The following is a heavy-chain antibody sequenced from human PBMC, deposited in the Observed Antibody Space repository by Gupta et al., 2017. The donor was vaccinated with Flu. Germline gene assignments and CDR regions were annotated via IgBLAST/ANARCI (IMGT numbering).Heavy chain of an antibody. D-gene: IGHD6-6*01. J-gene: IGHJ4*02. CDR3: ARDNPYSSS. CDR2: IYTSGST. V-gene: IGHV4-61*02. Sequence: QVQLQESGPGLVKPSQTLSLTCTVSGGSISSGSYYWSWIRQPAGKGLEWIGRIYTSGSTNYNPSLKSRVTISVDTSKNQFSLKLSSVTAADTAVYYCARDNPYSSSWGQGTLVTVSS. CDR1: GGSISSGSYY.